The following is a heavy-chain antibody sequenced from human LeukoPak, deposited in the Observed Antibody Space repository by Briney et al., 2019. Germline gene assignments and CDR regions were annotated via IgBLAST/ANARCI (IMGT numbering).Heavy chain of an antibody. CDR3: ARVDYDILTGYPYFDC. V-gene: IGHV3-48*01. D-gene: IGHD3-9*01. CDR1: GFTFSSYS. CDR2: ISSSSSTI. J-gene: IGHJ4*02. Sequence: GGSLRLSCAASGFTFSSYSMNWVRQAPGKGLEWVSYISSSSSTIYYADSVKGRFTISRDNAKNSLYLQMNSLRAEDTAVYYCARVDYDILTGYPYFDCWGQGTLVTVSS.